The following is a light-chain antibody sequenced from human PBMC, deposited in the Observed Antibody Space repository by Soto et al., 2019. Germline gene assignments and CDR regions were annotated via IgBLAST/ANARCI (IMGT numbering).Light chain of an antibody. V-gene: IGKV3-20*01. CDR2: GAS. CDR3: QQYGSSTGT. J-gene: IGKJ1*01. Sequence: EIMMTQSPATLSVSPGERATLYCRSSQSVSSNLAWHQQKPGXAPRLLLYGASSRATGIPDRFSGSDTGTNFTLTMSKREPEDFAVYYCQQYGSSTGTFGQATKVDI. CDR1: QSVSSN.